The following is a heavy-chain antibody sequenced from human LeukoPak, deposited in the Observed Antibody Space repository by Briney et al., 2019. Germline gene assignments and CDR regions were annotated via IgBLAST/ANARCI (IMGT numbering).Heavy chain of an antibody. CDR2: MKEDGSQK. CDR3: ARGFSIDY. CDR1: GFTFSNYW. D-gene: IGHD3-3*01. J-gene: IGHJ4*02. V-gene: IGHV3-7*03. Sequence: GGSLRLSCVASGFTFSNYWMSWVRQAPGKGLQWVANMKEDGSQKHYVDSVKGRFTISRDNAKNPLFLQMNSLGIEDTAVYYCARGFSIDYWGQGSLVTVSS.